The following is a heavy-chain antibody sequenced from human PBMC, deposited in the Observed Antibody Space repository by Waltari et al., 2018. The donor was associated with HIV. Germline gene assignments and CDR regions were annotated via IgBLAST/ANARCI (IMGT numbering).Heavy chain of an antibody. V-gene: IGHV3-33*01. Sequence: QVQLVESGGGVVQPGRSLRLSCAASGFTFSSYGMHWVRQAPGKGLEWVAVIWYDGSNKYYADSVKCRFTISRDNSKNTLYLQMNSLRADDTAVYYCAREDYSNYLRYYYYGMDVWGQGTTVTVSS. J-gene: IGHJ6*02. CDR3: AREDYSNYLRYYYYGMDV. CDR2: IWYDGSNK. D-gene: IGHD4-4*01. CDR1: GFTFSSYG.